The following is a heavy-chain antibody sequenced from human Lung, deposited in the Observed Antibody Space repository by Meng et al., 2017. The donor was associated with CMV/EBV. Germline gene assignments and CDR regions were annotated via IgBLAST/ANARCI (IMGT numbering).Heavy chain of an antibody. CDR1: GLTFSDNG. D-gene: IGHD6-13*01. J-gene: IGHJ3*02. CDR3: ANGEGSRWDDAFDI. Sequence: GGSLRPXCSASGLTFSDNGIHWVRQAPGKGLEWVTFIPHDGSNKFYADSVRGRFTISRDNSKNTVYLQMDNLRVEDTAVYYCANGEGSRWDDAFDIWGPGXMVTVSS. V-gene: IGHV3-30*02. CDR2: IPHDGSNK.